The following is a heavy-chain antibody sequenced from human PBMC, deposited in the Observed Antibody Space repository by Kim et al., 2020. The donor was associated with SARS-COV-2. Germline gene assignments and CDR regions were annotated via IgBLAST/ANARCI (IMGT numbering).Heavy chain of an antibody. CDR3: AKDLYCSGGSCYSGSEGYYYYGMDV. CDR2: IYSGGSST. J-gene: IGHJ6*02. CDR1: GFTFSSYA. V-gene: IGHV3-23*03. Sequence: GGSLRLSCAASGFTFSSYAMSWVRQAPGKGLEWVSVIYSGGSSTYYADSVKGRFTISRDNSKNTLYLQMNSLRAEDTAVYYCAKDLYCSGGSCYSGSEGYYYYGMDVWGQGTTVTVSS. D-gene: IGHD2-15*01.